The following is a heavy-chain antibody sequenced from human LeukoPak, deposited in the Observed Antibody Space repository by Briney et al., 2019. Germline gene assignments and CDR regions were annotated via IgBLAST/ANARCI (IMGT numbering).Heavy chain of an antibody. D-gene: IGHD1-26*01. Sequence: PGGSLRLSCAASGFTFSSYGMHWVRQAPGKGLEWVAVISYDGSNKYYADSVKGRFTISRDNSKNTLYLQMNSLRAEDTAVYYCVYGEEWELLPPWGQGTLVTVSS. CDR2: ISYDGSNK. CDR1: GFTFSSYG. V-gene: IGHV3-30*03. J-gene: IGHJ5*02. CDR3: VYGEEWELLPP.